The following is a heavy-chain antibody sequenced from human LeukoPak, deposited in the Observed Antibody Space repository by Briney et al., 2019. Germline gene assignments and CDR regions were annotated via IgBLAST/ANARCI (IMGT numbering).Heavy chain of an antibody. CDR1: GYTFTSYG. CDR2: ISAYNGNT. D-gene: IGHD3-22*01. V-gene: IGHV1-18*01. CDR3: ARDPAYYHDSSGYEFDY. J-gene: IGHJ4*02. Sequence: GASVKVSCKASGYTFTSYGISWVRQAPGQGLEWMGWISAYNGNTNYAQKLQGRVTMTTDTSTSTAYMELRSLRSDDTAVYYCARDPAYYHDSSGYEFDYWGQGTLVTVSS.